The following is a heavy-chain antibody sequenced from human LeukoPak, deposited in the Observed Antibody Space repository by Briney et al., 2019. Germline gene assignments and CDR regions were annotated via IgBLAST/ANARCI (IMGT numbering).Heavy chain of an antibody. Sequence: PSETLSLTCTVSGGSISSYYWSWIRQPPGKGLEWIGYIYYSGSTNYNPSLKSRVTISVDTSKNQFSLKLSSVTAADTAVYYCARIRYYHGSGYYFDYWGQGTLVTVSS. CDR2: IYYSGST. D-gene: IGHD3-10*01. V-gene: IGHV4-59*01. CDR1: GGSISSYY. J-gene: IGHJ4*02. CDR3: ARIRYYHGSGYYFDY.